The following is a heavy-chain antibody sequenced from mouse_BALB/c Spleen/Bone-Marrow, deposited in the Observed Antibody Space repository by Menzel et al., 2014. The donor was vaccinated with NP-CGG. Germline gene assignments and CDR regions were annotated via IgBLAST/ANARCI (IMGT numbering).Heavy chain of an antibody. CDR2: INPRNTYS. J-gene: IGHJ2*01. CDR1: GYSFTSYT. CDR3: TREGTHDGCSCHFDY. D-gene: IGHD2-3*01. Sequence: QVTLKECGAELARPGASVKMSCKASGYSFTSYTMHWVKQRPGQGLEWIAYINPRNTYSDYNQKFKDRATVTADKSSSTAYMQLSSLTSEDSAVYYCTREGTHDGCSCHFDYWGQGTTLTVSS. V-gene: IGHV1-4*01.